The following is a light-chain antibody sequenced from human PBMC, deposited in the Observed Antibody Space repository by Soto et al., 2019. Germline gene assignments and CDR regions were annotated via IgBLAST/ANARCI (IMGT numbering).Light chain of an antibody. Sequence: SYELTQAPSVSVAPGQTAWVTCGGDDIGDKRVHWYQQRPGQAPVLVVYNDRDRPSGIPERFSGSNSGNTATLTISRVEGGDEADYYCQVWDSSSLHVVFGGGTKLPVL. CDR3: QVWDSSSLHVV. CDR2: NDR. J-gene: IGLJ2*01. CDR1: DIGDKR. V-gene: IGLV3-21*02.